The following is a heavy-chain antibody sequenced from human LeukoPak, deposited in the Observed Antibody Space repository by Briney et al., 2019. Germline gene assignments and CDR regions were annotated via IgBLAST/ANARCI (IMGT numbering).Heavy chain of an antibody. CDR1: GITLSNYG. D-gene: IGHD3-22*01. V-gene: IGHV3-23*01. Sequence: GGSLRLSCAVSGITLSNYGMSWVRQAPGKGLEWVSGISGSGGNTYYPYSGKGRFTISINNSKNPLYLQINSLRADDTAVYFCAKRGVVIRVILVGFHKEAYYFDSWGQGALVTVSS. CDR3: AKRGVVIRVILVGFHKEAYYFDS. J-gene: IGHJ4*02. CDR2: ISGSGGNT.